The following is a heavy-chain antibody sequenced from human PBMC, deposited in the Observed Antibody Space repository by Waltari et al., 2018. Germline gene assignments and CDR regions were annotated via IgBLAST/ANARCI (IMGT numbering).Heavy chain of an antibody. D-gene: IGHD6-13*01. Sequence: SGYTFTSYDINWVRQATGQGLEWMGWMNPNSGNTGYAQKFQGRVTITRNTSISTAYMELSSLRSEDTAVYYCARGAGIAAAGADYWGQGTLVTVSS. CDR2: MNPNSGNT. CDR3: ARGAGIAAAGADY. J-gene: IGHJ4*02. V-gene: IGHV1-8*03. CDR1: GYTFTSYD.